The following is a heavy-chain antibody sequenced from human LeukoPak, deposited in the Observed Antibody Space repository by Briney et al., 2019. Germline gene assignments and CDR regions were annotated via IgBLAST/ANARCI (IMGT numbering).Heavy chain of an antibody. CDR1: GYTFTGYY. J-gene: IGHJ3*01. CDR2: INPNSGNT. V-gene: IGHV1-2*02. Sequence: ASVRVSCKTSGYTFTGYYIHWMRQVAGQGLEWMGCINPNSGNTHYRQEIQGRVTMTRDTSTTTAYMDLSGLTSGDTAVYFCARGGEVVPIVEDAFDFWGQGTLVIVSS. D-gene: IGHD2-2*01. CDR3: ARGGEVVPIVEDAFDF.